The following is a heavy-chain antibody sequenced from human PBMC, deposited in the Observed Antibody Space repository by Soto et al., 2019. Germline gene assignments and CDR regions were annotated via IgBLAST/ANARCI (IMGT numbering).Heavy chain of an antibody. V-gene: IGHV3-30-3*01. CDR3: ARARGVDS. Sequence: PGGSLRLSCAASGFTFSSYAMHWVRQAPGKRLEWVAVISYDGSNKYYADSVKGRFTISRDNSKNTLYLQMNSLRAEDTAVYYCARARGVDSWGPGTLVTVSS. CDR2: ISYDGSNK. CDR1: GFTFSSYA. D-gene: IGHD3-16*01. J-gene: IGHJ5*01.